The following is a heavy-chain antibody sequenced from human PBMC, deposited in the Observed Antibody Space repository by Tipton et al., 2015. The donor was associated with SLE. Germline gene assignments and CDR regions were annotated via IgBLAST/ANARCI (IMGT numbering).Heavy chain of an antibody. J-gene: IGHJ4*02. CDR1: GGSINSGYA. D-gene: IGHD2-15*01. CDR2: MYDSGSS. V-gene: IGHV4-59*08. CDR3: ARLDHICRGGSCYSVFDY. Sequence: LRLSCTVSGGSINSGYAWSWIRQPPGKGLEYIGYMYDSGSSNYNPSLRSRVTISIDTSKKHFSVKVSSVTAADTAVYYCARLDHICRGGSCYSVFDYWGQGMLVTVPS.